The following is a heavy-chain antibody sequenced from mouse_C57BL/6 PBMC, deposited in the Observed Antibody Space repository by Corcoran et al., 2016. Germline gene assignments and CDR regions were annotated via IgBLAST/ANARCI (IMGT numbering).Heavy chain of an antibody. CDR2: INPNNGGT. Sequence: EVQLQQSGPELVKPGASVKISCKASGYTFTDYYMNWVKQSHGKSLEWIGDINPNNGGTSYNQKFKGKATLTVDKSSSTAYMELRSLTSEDSAVYYCARGRLRRPHWYFDVWGTGTTVTVSS. D-gene: IGHD2-2*01. CDR1: GYTFTDYY. V-gene: IGHV1-26*01. CDR3: ARGRLRRPHWYFDV. J-gene: IGHJ1*03.